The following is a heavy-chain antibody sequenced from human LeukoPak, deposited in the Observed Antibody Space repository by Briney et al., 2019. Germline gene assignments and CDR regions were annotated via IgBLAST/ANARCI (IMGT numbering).Heavy chain of an antibody. CDR2: ISSSGGST. Sequence: PGGSLRLSCAASGFTFSSSAMSWVRQVPGKGLEWVSGISSSGGSTNYADSVRGRFTISRDNSKNTLYLQMNSLRAEDTAVYYCARGGDDYGDYVPFDYWGQGTLVTVSS. D-gene: IGHD4-17*01. V-gene: IGHV3-23*01. J-gene: IGHJ4*02. CDR1: GFTFSSSA. CDR3: ARGGDDYGDYVPFDY.